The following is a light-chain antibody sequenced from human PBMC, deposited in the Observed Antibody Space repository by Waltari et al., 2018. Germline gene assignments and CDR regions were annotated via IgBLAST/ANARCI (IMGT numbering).Light chain of an antibody. V-gene: IGKV1-5*03. CDR1: QSISSW. Sequence: DIQMTQSPPTLSASVGDRVIITCRASQSISSWLAWYQQKPGKAPKLLIYKASTLESGVPSRFSGSESGTDFTLIISGLRPDDFATYYCQQYESFPLTFGGGTKVEI. J-gene: IGKJ4*01. CDR2: KAS. CDR3: QQYESFPLT.